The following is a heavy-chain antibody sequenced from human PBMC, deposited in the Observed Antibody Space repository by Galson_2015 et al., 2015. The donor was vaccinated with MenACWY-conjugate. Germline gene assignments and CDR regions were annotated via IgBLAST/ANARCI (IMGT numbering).Heavy chain of an antibody. V-gene: IGHV3-23*01. Sequence: SLRLSCAASGFTFSSYAMSWVRQAPGEGLEWVSAISGSGGSTYYADSVKGRFTISKDNSKKTLYLQMNSLRAEDTAVYYCAKQSELIKTFRLSWFDPWGQGTLVTVSS. D-gene: IGHD3-16*01. CDR1: GFTFSSYA. CDR2: ISGSGGST. CDR3: AKQSELIKTFRLSWFDP. J-gene: IGHJ5*02.